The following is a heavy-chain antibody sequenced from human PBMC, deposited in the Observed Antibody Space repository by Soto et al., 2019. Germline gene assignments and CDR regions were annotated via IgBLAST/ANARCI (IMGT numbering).Heavy chain of an antibody. Sequence: GGSLRLSCAASGFTFSNFWMHWVRQAPGKGLVWVSRIYSDGSGTTYADSVKGRFTISRDNAKSTLYLQMNSLRAEDTAVYYCATLNSFGSDYWGRGTLVTVSS. V-gene: IGHV3-74*01. D-gene: IGHD5-18*01. CDR1: GFTFSNFW. CDR3: ATLNSFGSDY. J-gene: IGHJ4*02. CDR2: IYSDGSGT.